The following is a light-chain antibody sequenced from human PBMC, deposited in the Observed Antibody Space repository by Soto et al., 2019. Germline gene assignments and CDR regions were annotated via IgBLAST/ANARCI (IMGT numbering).Light chain of an antibody. Sequence: EIVMTQSPDTLSVSPGERATLSCRASQSVSTNVAWYQQKPGQAPRLLIYGASARATGIPARFSGSGSGTEFTLTISSLQSEDFAVYYCQHYTAFGQGNKVEIK. J-gene: IGKJ1*01. CDR2: GAS. V-gene: IGKV3-15*01. CDR3: QHYTA. CDR1: QSVSTN.